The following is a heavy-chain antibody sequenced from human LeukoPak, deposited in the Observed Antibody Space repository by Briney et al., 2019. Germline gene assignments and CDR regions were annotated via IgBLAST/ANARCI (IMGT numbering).Heavy chain of an antibody. Sequence: GGSLRLSCAASGFTFSSYAMSWVRQAPGKGLEWVSAISGSGGSTYYADSVKGRFTISRDNSKNTLYLQMNSLRAEDTAVYYCARDDYGGNSSPSFDYWGQGTLVTVSS. J-gene: IGHJ4*02. D-gene: IGHD4-23*01. CDR1: GFTFSSYA. CDR3: ARDDYGGNSSPSFDY. CDR2: ISGSGGST. V-gene: IGHV3-23*01.